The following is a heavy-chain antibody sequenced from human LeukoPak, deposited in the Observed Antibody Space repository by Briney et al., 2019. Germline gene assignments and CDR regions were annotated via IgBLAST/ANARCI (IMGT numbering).Heavy chain of an antibody. D-gene: IGHD4-11*01. Sequence: GGSLRLSCAASGFTFSSYGMHWVRQAPGKGLEWVAVIWYDGSNKYYADSVKGRFTISRDNSKNTLHLQMNSLRAEDTAVYYCAKDATHDYSNFANFDYWGQGTLVTVSS. CDR1: GFTFSSYG. V-gene: IGHV3-33*06. CDR3: AKDATHDYSNFANFDY. J-gene: IGHJ4*02. CDR2: IWYDGSNK.